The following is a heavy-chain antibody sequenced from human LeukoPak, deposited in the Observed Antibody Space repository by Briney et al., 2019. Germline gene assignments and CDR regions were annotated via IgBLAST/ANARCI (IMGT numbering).Heavy chain of an antibody. J-gene: IGHJ4*02. CDR1: GFTFSKYA. CDR3: ARGRNIVATSGYFDF. CDR2: VNDRGTGT. Sequence: GGSLRLSCAASGFTFSKYAMSWVRQAPGKGLEWVSTVNDRGTGTYYADSVKGRFTISRDNSKNTLYLQMNSLRAEDTAVYYCARGRNIVATSGYFDFWGQGALVTVSS. D-gene: IGHD5-12*01. V-gene: IGHV3-23*01.